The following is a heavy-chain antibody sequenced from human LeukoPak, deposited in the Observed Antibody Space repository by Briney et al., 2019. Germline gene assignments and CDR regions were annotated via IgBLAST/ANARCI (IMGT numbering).Heavy chain of an antibody. D-gene: IGHD6-13*01. Sequence: GESLKISCKGSGYTFATYWIGWVRQMPGKGLEWVGRIDPSDSYTNYSPSFQGHVTISADKSISTAYLQWSSLKASDTAMYYCARLKGGSGWYDYWGQGTLVTVSS. CDR2: IDPSDSYT. CDR1: GYTFATYW. J-gene: IGHJ4*02. V-gene: IGHV5-10-1*01. CDR3: ARLKGGSGWYDY.